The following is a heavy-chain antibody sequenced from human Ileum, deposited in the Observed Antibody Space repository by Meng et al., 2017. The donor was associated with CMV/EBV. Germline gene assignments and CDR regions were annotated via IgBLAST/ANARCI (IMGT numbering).Heavy chain of an antibody. J-gene: IGHJ5*02. CDR1: GSSSSADYY. D-gene: IGHD3-10*01. CDR2: MYYSGST. V-gene: IGHV4-30-4*01. Sequence: GSSSSADYYWSWIRQPPGKGLEWISYMYYSGSTYYNPSLRSRVTISVDTSKNQFSLKLNSVTAADTAVYYCARVRVYGSGIGRWFDPWGQGTLVTVSS. CDR3: ARVRVYGSGIGRWFDP.